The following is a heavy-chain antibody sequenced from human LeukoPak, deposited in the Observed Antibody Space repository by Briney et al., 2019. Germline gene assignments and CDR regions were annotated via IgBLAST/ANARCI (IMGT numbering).Heavy chain of an antibody. CDR3: TTGCQTYYYDSSGYYPNDY. V-gene: IGHV3-15*01. CDR1: GFTFSNAW. CDR2: IKSKTDGGTT. J-gene: IGHJ4*02. Sequence: GGSLRLSCAASGFTFSNAWMSWVRQAPGKGLEWVGRIKSKTDGGTTDYAAPVKGRFTISRDDSENTLYLQMNSLKTEDTAVYYCTTGCQTYYYDSSGYYPNDYWGQGTLVTVSS. D-gene: IGHD3-22*01.